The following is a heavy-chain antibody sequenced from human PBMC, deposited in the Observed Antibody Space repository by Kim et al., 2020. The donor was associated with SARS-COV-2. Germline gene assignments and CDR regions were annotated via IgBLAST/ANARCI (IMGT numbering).Heavy chain of an antibody. J-gene: IGHJ6*02. CDR2: INAGNGNT. V-gene: IGHV1-3*01. D-gene: IGHD3-10*01. CDR1: GYTITNFA. CDR3: ATQTYYYGSGTYLYYYYAMDV. Sequence: ASVKVSCKASGYTITNFAMHWVRQAPGQRLEWMGWINAGNGNTKYSQRFQDRVTITRDTSANTAYMELSSLRSEDTAVYYCATQTYYYGSGTYLYYYYAMDVWGQGTTVTVSS.